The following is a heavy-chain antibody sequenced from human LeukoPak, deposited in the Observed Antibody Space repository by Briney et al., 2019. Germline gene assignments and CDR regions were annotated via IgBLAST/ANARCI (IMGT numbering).Heavy chain of an antibody. J-gene: IGHJ4*02. Sequence: PGGSLRLSCAASGFIFRKSGMHWVREALGKGLEWVAFIRYDGSIKYYADSVNGRFTISRDNSKNTLYLQMNSLRAEDTAVYYCAKDVNTGGDYFDYWGQGTLVTVSS. D-gene: IGHD1-14*01. V-gene: IGHV3-30*02. CDR3: AKDVNTGGDYFDY. CDR1: GFIFRKSG. CDR2: IRYDGSIK.